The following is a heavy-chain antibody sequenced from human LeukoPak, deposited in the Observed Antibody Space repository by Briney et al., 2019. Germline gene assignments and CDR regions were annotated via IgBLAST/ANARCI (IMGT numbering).Heavy chain of an antibody. CDR2: IYSGGST. V-gene: IGHV3-53*01. Sequence: GGSLRLSCAASGFTVSSNYMSWVRQAPGKGLEWVSVIYSGGSTYYPDSVKGRFTISTDNSQNTLYLQMNSLRAEDTAVYYCARDSLRSHGMDVWGKGTTVTVSS. CDR3: ARDSLRSHGMDV. D-gene: IGHD1-26*01. J-gene: IGHJ6*04. CDR1: GFTVSSNY.